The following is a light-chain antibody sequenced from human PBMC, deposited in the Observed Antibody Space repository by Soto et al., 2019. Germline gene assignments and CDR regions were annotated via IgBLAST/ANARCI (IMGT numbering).Light chain of an antibody. V-gene: IGKV3-11*01. J-gene: IGKJ2*01. CDR3: QQRSNWPRT. CDR1: QSVSSY. Sequence: EIVLTQSPATLSLSPGERATLSCRASQSVSSYLAWYQQKPGQAPRLLIYDASNRATGIPARFSGSGSGTDFTLTIRSIETADFAVYYCQQRSNWPRTFGQGTKVDIK. CDR2: DAS.